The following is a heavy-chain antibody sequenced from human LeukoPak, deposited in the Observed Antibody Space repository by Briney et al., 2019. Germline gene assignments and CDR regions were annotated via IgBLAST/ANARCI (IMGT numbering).Heavy chain of an antibody. D-gene: IGHD3-10*01. CDR2: IRPETDGGTT. V-gene: IGHV3-15*01. J-gene: IGHJ4*01. Sequence: GGSLRLSCAASGFTFSQAWMSWVRQAPGKGLEWVGRIRPETDGGTTDYAAPLKGRFTISRDHSKNTLYLQMDSLKIEDTAVYFCTILFAWYGDYWAHGTLVTVSS. CDR3: TILFAWYGDY. CDR1: GFTFSQAW.